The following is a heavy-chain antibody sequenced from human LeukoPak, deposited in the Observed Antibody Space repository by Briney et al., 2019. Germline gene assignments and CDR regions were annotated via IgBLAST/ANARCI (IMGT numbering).Heavy chain of an antibody. J-gene: IGHJ4*02. D-gene: IGHD1-26*01. V-gene: IGHV3-23*01. Sequence: GGSLRLSCAASGFTFSSYAMSWVRQAPGKGLEWVSAISGSGGSTYYADSVKGRFTISRDNSKNTVYLQMNSLRAEDTAVYYCAKDGSGSYHTYYFDYWGQGTLVTVSS. CDR2: ISGSGGST. CDR1: GFTFSSYA. CDR3: AKDGSGSYHTYYFDY.